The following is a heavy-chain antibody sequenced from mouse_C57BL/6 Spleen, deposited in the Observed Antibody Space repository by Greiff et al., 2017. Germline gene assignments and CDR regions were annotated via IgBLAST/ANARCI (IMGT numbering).Heavy chain of an antibody. Sequence: VQLQQPGAELVMPGASVKLSCKASGYTFTSYWMHWVKQRPGQGLEWIGEIDPSDSYTNYNQKFKGKSTLTVDKSSSTAYMQLSSLTSEDSAVYYCARGGLRRMDYWGQGTSVTVSS. J-gene: IGHJ4*01. V-gene: IGHV1-69*01. CDR2: IDPSDSYT. D-gene: IGHD2-2*01. CDR3: ARGGLRRMDY. CDR1: GYTFTSYW.